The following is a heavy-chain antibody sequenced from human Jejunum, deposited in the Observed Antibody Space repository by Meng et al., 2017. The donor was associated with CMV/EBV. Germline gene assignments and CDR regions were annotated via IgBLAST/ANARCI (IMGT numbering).Heavy chain of an antibody. CDR1: GVTLSNYA. CDR2: ISPVLGVA. CDR3: ARVTTFVYGMDV. Sequence: KASGVTLSNYAITWVRQVPGQGLEWLGRISPVLGVANYAQKFQGRVTLTAVKSTSTTYMELSSLRSEDTAVYYCARVTTFVYGMDVWGQGTTVTVSS. J-gene: IGHJ6*02. V-gene: IGHV1-69*04. D-gene: IGHD1-1*01.